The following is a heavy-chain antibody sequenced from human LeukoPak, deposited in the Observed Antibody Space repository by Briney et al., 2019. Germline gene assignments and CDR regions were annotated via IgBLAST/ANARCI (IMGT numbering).Heavy chain of an antibody. V-gene: IGHV3-7*01. CDR3: AKGYIIAGRQWYLDL. CDR2: INHDGRET. CDR1: GFNFRYFW. D-gene: IGHD6-13*01. Sequence: GGSLRLSCLGSGFNFRYFWMSWARQAPGKGLEWVANINHDGRETYYADSVKGRFIISRDNAKDSLYLQMNSLRAEDAAVYYCAKGYIIAGRQWYLDLWGRGTLAGVSS. J-gene: IGHJ2*01.